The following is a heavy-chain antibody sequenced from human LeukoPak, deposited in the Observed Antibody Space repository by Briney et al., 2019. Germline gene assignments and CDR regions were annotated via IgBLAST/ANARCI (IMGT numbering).Heavy chain of an antibody. D-gene: IGHD1-1*01. CDR3: ASGTSFDP. Sequence: SETLSLTCTVSGDSVSGYYGSWIRQPPGKGLEWIGEINHSGSTNYNPSLKSRVTISVDTSKNQFSLKLSSVTAADTAVYYCASGTSFDPWGQGTLVTVSS. V-gene: IGHV4-34*01. CDR1: GDSVSGYY. J-gene: IGHJ5*02. CDR2: INHSGST.